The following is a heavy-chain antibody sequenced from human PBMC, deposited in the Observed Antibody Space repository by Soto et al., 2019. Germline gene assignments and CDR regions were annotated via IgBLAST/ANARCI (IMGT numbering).Heavy chain of an antibody. V-gene: IGHV3-30-3*01. D-gene: IGHD2-15*01. CDR3: ARDLHCSGGSCYSEKGYNWFDP. CDR2: ISYDGSSK. CDR1: GFTFSSYA. J-gene: IGHJ5*02. Sequence: GGSLRLSCAASGFTFSSYAMHWVRQAPGKGLEWVAVISYDGSSKYYADSVKGRFTISRDNSKNTLYLQMNSLRAEDTAVYYCARDLHCSGGSCYSEKGYNWFDPWGQGTLVTVSS.